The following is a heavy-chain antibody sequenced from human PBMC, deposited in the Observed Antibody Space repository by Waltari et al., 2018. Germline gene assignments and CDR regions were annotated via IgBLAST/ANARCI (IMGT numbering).Heavy chain of an antibody. D-gene: IGHD3-10*01. Sequence: EVQLVESGGVLVQPGGSLSLSCEASGFMFSRYWMRWVRQAPGKGLEWVANIKEDGSAQTYGDSVRGRFIISRDNAQNSLYLQMNYLRAEDTAVYYCARDGGASGSYDYWGQGTLVTVSS. J-gene: IGHJ4*02. V-gene: IGHV3-7*01. CDR1: GFMFSRYW. CDR2: IKEDGSAQ. CDR3: ARDGGASGSYDY.